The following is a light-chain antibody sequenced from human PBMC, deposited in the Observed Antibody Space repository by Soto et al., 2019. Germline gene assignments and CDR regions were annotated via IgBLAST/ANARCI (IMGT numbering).Light chain of an antibody. CDR2: DVS. V-gene: IGLV2-18*02. Sequence: QSALTQPPSVSGSPGQSVTISCTGTISDAGFYARVAWYQQSPGAAPKLLIYDVSNRPSGVPDRFSGSQSGTTASLTISGLQPEDEADYYCNSYTSRSTYVFGTGTNLTVL. J-gene: IGLJ1*01. CDR3: NSYTSRSTYV. CDR1: ISDAGFYAR.